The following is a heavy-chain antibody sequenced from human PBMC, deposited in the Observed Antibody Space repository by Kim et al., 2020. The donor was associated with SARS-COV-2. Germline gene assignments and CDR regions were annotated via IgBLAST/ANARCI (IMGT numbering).Heavy chain of an antibody. CDR2: IRNKANSYAT. Sequence: GGSLRLSCAASGFTFSGSAMHWVRQASGKGLEWVGRIRNKANSYATAYAASVTGRFTISRDDSKNTAYLQMNSLKTEDTAVYYCTRRVDTTDWGQGTLVTVSS. CDR3: TRRVDTTD. V-gene: IGHV3-73*01. J-gene: IGHJ4*02. D-gene: IGHD5-18*01. CDR1: GFTFSGSA.